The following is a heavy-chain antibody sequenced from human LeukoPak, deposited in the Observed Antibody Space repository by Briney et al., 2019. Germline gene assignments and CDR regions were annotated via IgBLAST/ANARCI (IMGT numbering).Heavy chain of an antibody. D-gene: IGHD6-19*01. CDR1: GFTFSDYY. V-gene: IGHV3-11*01. CDR3: AKGPRYSSVSGY. J-gene: IGHJ4*02. Sequence: GGSLRLSCAASGFTFSDYYMSWIRQAPGKGLEWVSYIGSSGSTTYYADSVKGRFTISRDNSKNTLYLQMNSLRAEDTAVYYCAKGPRYSSVSGYWGQGTLVTVSS. CDR2: IGSSGSTT.